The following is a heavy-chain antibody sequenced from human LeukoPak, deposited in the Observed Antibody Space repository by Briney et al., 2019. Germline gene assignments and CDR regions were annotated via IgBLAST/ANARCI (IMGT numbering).Heavy chain of an antibody. D-gene: IGHD5-24*01. CDR1: GLTFNTYS. J-gene: IGHJ4*02. CDR3: TRGRGPDGYNYFDY. V-gene: IGHV3-48*01. Sequence: GGSPRLSCAASGLTFNTYSMNWVRRAPGKGLKWVSYIRSSSSIIYYADSVKGRFTISRDNAKNSVYLQMNSLRGEDTAVYYCTRGRGPDGYNYFDYWGQGTLVTVSS. CDR2: IRSSSSII.